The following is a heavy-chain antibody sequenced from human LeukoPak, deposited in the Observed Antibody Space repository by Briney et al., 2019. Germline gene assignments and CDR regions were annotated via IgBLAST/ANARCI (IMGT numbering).Heavy chain of an antibody. D-gene: IGHD5-18*01. CDR3: TTDRGYSYGYLY. Sequence: PGGSLRLSCAASGFTFSNAWMSWVRQAPGKGLEWVGRIKSKTDGGTTGYAAPVKGRFTISRDDSKTTLYLQMNSLKTEDTAVYYCTTDRGYSYGYLYWGQGTLVTVSS. CDR2: IKSKTDGGTT. V-gene: IGHV3-15*01. CDR1: GFTFSNAW. J-gene: IGHJ4*02.